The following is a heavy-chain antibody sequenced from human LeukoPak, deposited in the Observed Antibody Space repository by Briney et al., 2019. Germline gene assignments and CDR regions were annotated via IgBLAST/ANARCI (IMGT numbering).Heavy chain of an antibody. J-gene: IGHJ3*02. CDR1: GGSISSGGYY. Sequence: PSETLSLTCTVSGGSISSGGYYWSWIRQHPGKGLEWIGYVYYSGSTYYNPSLKSRVTISVDTSKNQFSLKLSSVTAADTAVYYCASSRGRYCSSTSCFIDAFDIWGQGTMVTVSS. CDR3: ASSRGRYCSSTSCFIDAFDI. D-gene: IGHD2-2*01. V-gene: IGHV4-31*03. CDR2: VYYSGST.